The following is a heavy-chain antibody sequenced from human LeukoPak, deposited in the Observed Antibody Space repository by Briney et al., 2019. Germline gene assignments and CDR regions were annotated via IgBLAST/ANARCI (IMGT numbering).Heavy chain of an antibody. CDR1: GYTFTGYY. CDR3: ARSLSIAAAGTWFDP. V-gene: IGHV1-2*02. Sequence: EASVKVSCKASGYTFTGYYMHWVRQAPGQGLEWLGRVNSKSGGTNYAQKFQGRVTMTRDTSISTVYMQLISLRSDDTAVYYCARSLSIAAAGTWFDPWGQGTLVTVSS. CDR2: VNSKSGGT. D-gene: IGHD6-13*01. J-gene: IGHJ5*02.